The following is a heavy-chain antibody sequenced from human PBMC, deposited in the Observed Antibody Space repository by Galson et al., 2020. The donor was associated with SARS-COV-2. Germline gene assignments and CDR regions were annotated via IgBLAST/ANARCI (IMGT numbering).Heavy chain of an antibody. CDR2: ISAYNGNT. CDR1: GYTFTSYS. Sequence: KISCKASGYTFTSYSISWVRQAPGQGLEWMGWISAYNGNTNYAQNLQGRVTMTTDTSTSTAYMELRSLRSDDTAVYYCAREHREYYFDYWGQGTLVTVSS. J-gene: IGHJ4*02. V-gene: IGHV1-18*01. CDR3: AREHREYYFDY.